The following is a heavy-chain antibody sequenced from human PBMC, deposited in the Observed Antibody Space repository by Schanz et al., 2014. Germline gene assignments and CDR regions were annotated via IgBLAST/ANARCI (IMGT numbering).Heavy chain of an antibody. Sequence: EVQLLESGGGLVQPGGSLRLSCATSGFSFSSSAMSWVRQAPGKGLEWVSVISSSGTSTFYADSVKGRFTISRDNSKNTLYLQMNSLRAEDTAVYYCAKQDGYIVVVPVDYWGQGTLVTVSS. D-gene: IGHD2-2*01. CDR3: AKQDGYIVVVPVDY. V-gene: IGHV3-23*01. CDR1: GFSFSSSA. CDR2: ISSSGTST. J-gene: IGHJ4*02.